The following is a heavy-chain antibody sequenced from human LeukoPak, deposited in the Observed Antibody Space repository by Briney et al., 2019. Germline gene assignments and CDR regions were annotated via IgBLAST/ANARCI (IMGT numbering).Heavy chain of an antibody. J-gene: IGHJ4*02. CDR1: GGTFSSYA. CDR3: ARVGSGYDDNSFDY. CDR2: IIPILGIA. V-gene: IGHV1-69*04. D-gene: IGHD5-12*01. Sequence: ASVKVSCKASGGTFSSYAISWVRQALGQGLEWMGRIIPILGIANYAQKFQGRVTITADKSTSTAYMELSSLRSEDTAVYYCARVGSGYDDNSFDYWGQGTLVTVSS.